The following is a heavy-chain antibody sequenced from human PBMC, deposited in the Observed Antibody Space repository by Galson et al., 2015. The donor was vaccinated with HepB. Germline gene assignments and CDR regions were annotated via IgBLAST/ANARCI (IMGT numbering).Heavy chain of an antibody. CDR2: INPNSGGT. Sequence: SVKVSCKASGYTFTGYYMHWVRQAPGQGLEWMGRINPNSGGTNYAQKFQGRVTMTRDTSISTAYMELSRLRSDDTVVYYCAREDSSGWYHNWYFDLWGRGTLVTVSS. D-gene: IGHD6-19*01. CDR3: AREDSSGWYHNWYFDL. J-gene: IGHJ2*01. V-gene: IGHV1-2*05. CDR1: GYTFTGYY.